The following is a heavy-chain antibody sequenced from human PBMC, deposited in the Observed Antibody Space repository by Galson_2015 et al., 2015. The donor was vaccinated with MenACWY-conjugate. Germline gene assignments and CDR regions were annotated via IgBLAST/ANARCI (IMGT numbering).Heavy chain of an antibody. Sequence: SLRLACAVADISFEDYGMHWVRQAPGKGVEWVSGVSWDNCTIAYADSVKGRFTVSRDNAKNSLYLQMNSLREEDTASYYCVKETGGSDFYMGPRAFDMWGRGTLVIVSS. CDR2: VSWDNCTI. J-gene: IGHJ3*02. V-gene: IGHV3-9*01. CDR1: DISFEDYG. D-gene: IGHD2-21*02. CDR3: VKETGGSDFYMGPRAFDM.